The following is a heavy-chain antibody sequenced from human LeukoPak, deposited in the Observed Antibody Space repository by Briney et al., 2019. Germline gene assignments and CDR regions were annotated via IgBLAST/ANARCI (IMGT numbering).Heavy chain of an antibody. D-gene: IGHD3-22*01. Sequence: GGSLRLSCAASGFTFSSYSMNWVRQAPGKGLEWVSSISSRSSYIYYADSMKGRFTISRDNAKNSLYLHMNSLRAEDTAVYYCARDRDDSSGYYPDAFDIWGQGTMVTVSS. J-gene: IGHJ3*02. CDR1: GFTFSSYS. V-gene: IGHV3-21*04. CDR3: ARDRDDSSGYYPDAFDI. CDR2: ISSRSSYI.